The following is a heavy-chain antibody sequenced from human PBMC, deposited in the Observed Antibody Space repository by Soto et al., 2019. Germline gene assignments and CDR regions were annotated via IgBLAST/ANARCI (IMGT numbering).Heavy chain of an antibody. CDR2: ISSSSSYI. CDR3: ARVVGELLWFGDPRPAFDI. J-gene: IGHJ3*02. D-gene: IGHD3-10*01. Sequence: WGSLRLSCAASGFTFSSYGMNWVRQAPGKGLEWVSSISSSSSYIYYADSVKGRFTISRDNAKNSLYLQMNSLRAEDTAVYYCARVVGELLWFGDPRPAFDIWGQGTMVTVSS. CDR1: GFTFSSYG. V-gene: IGHV3-21*01.